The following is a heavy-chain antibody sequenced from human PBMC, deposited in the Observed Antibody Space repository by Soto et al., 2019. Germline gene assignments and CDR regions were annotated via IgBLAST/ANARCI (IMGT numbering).Heavy chain of an antibody. D-gene: IGHD6-6*01. Sequence: SETLSLTCTVSGGSISSCGYYWTWIRQHPGKGLEGIGYSDYSGSPYYNPSLKSRVTISVDTPKNQFSLKLSSVTAADPAVYYCAGRYGSCFDYWGQGTLVTVSS. CDR1: GGSISSCGYY. J-gene: IGHJ4*02. CDR2: SDYSGSP. CDR3: AGRYGSCFDY. V-gene: IGHV4-31*03.